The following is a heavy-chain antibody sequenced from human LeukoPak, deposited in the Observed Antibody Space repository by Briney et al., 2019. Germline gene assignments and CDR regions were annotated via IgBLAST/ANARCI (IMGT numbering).Heavy chain of an antibody. D-gene: IGHD5-24*01. CDR2: ISGSGGST. V-gene: IGHV3-23*01. J-gene: IGHJ4*02. CDR3: AKSGYNRFDY. CDR1: GFTFITYS. Sequence: GGSLRLSCAASGFTFITYSMNWVRQAPGKGLEWVSAISGSGGSTYYADSVKGRFTISRDNSKNTLYLQMNSLRAEDTAVYYCAKSGYNRFDYWGQGTLVTVSS.